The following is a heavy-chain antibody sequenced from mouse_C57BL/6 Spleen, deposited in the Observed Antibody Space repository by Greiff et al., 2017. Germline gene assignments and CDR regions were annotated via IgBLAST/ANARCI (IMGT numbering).Heavy chain of an antibody. CDR3: AREGNYSSYAMDY. CDR2: INPSNGGT. V-gene: IGHV1-53*01. D-gene: IGHD2-12*01. Sequence: VQLQQPGTELVKPGASVKLSCKASGYTFTSYWMHWVKQRPGQGLEWIGNINPSNGGTNYNEKFKSKATLTVDKSSSTAYMQLSSLTSEDSAVYDCAREGNYSSYAMDYWGQGTSVTVSS. CDR1: GYTFTSYW. J-gene: IGHJ4*01.